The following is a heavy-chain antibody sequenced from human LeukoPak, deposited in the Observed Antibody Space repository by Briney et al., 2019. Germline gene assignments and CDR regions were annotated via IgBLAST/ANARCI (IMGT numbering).Heavy chain of an antibody. Sequence: ASVNVSYKASVYTFTSYDINWVRQATGQGLEWMGWMNPNSGNTGYAQKFQGRVTMTRNTSISTAYMELSSLRSEDTAVYYCARGKRTIFGLGISYYFDYWGQGTLVTVSS. J-gene: IGHJ4*02. CDR3: ARGKRTIFGLGISYYFDY. CDR1: VYTFTSYD. D-gene: IGHD3/OR15-3a*01. CDR2: MNPNSGNT. V-gene: IGHV1-8*01.